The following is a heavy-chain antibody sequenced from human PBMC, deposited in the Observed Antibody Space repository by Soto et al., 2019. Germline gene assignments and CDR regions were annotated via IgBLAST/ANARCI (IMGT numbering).Heavy chain of an antibody. CDR1: GASISSGNFY. CDR3: ARLNFGSQSGY. CDR2: IYSSGST. D-gene: IGHD3-3*01. J-gene: IGHJ4*02. Sequence: SETLSLTCTVSGASISSGNFYWGWIRQPPGRGLEWIGSIYSSGSTYYNPSLESRVTISVDTSKNQFSLKLSSVTAADTAVFYCARLNFGSQSGYWGQGTLVTVS. V-gene: IGHV4-39*01.